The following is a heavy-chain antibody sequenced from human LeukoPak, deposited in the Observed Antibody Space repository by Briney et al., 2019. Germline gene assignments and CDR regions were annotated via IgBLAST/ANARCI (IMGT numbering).Heavy chain of an antibody. Sequence: GGSLRLSCAASGFTVSSNYMSWVRQAPGKGLEWVSVIYSGGSTYYADSVKGRCTISTDNSKTTLCLQTNSPKAEDTAVYYCARKPPRGFHDFWSGYNDWGQGTLVTVSS. CDR1: GFTVSSNY. D-gene: IGHD3-3*01. CDR3: ARKPPRGFHDFWSGYND. CDR2: IYSGGST. J-gene: IGHJ4*02. V-gene: IGHV3-66*02.